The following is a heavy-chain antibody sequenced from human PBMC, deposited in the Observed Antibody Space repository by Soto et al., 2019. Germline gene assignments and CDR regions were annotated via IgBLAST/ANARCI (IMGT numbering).Heavy chain of an antibody. CDR2: INPNSGGT. Sequence: ASVKVSCKASGYTFTVYYMHWVRQAPGQGLEWMGWINPNSGGTNYAQKFQGRVTMTRDTSISTAYMEPSRLRSGDTAVYYCERGYYDSRGYYSDAFDIRGQGTMVTVSS. J-gene: IGHJ3*02. CDR1: GYTFTVYY. CDR3: ERGYYDSRGYYSDAFDI. V-gene: IGHV1-2*02. D-gene: IGHD3-22*01.